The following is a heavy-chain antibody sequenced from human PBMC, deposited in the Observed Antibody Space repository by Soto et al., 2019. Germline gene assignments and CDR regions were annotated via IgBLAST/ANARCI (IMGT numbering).Heavy chain of an antibody. CDR2: ISGSGGST. CDR3: AKGHRDGYRGNYFDY. J-gene: IGHJ4*02. CDR1: GFTFSSYA. D-gene: IGHD5-12*01. Sequence: EVQLLESGGGLVQPGGSLRLSCAASGFTFSSYAMSWVRQAPGKGLEWVSAISGSGGSTYYADSVKGRFTISRDNSKNTLYLQMNSLRTEDTAVYYCAKGHRDGYRGNYFDYWGQGTLVTVSS. V-gene: IGHV3-23*01.